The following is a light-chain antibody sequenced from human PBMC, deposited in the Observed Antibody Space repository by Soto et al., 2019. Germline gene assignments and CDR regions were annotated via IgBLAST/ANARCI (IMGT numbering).Light chain of an antibody. Sequence: EIVLTQSPGTLSLSPGERATLSCKTSQTSGSNFLAWYQHKPGQAPRLLIYASSNRATGIPDRLSGSASGPDFTLTINRLEPEDFAVYYCQLYGISPQFGQGTRLEI. V-gene: IGKV3-20*01. CDR2: ASS. CDR3: QLYGISPQ. J-gene: IGKJ5*01. CDR1: QTSGSNF.